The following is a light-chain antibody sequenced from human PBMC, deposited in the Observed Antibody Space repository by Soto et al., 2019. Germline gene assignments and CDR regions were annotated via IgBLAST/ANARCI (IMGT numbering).Light chain of an antibody. Sequence: DIQKTQSPSTLSGSVGDRVSITCLASQSIHVYLAWYQQKPGKAPKLLIYRASNLEDGVPSRFSGSGSGTDFTLTISSLQPDDMATYYCQQYHSYLSTFGQGTKVEIK. J-gene: IGKJ2*01. CDR3: QQYHSYLST. CDR1: QSIHVY. V-gene: IGKV1-5*03. CDR2: RAS.